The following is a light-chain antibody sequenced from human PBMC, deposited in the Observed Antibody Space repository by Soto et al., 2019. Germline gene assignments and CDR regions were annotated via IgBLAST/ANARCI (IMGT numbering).Light chain of an antibody. J-gene: IGKJ1*01. V-gene: IGKV1-39*01. Sequence: DIQMTQSPSSLSASVGDRVTITCRASQSISSYLNWYQQKPGKAPKLLIYAASSLQSGVPSRFXGSGSGTDFTITISSLQPEDFATYYCQQSYSTSPWTFGQGTKVEIK. CDR1: QSISSY. CDR3: QQSYSTSPWT. CDR2: AAS.